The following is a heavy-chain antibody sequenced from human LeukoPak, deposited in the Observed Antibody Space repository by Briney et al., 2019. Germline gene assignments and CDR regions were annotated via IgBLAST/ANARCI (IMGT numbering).Heavy chain of an antibody. Sequence: SGGSLRLSCAASGFTFSSHWMSWVRQAPGKGLEWVANIKQDGSEKYYVDSVKGRFTISRDNAKNSLYLQMNSLRAEDTAVYYCAKDWGNRFDYWGQGTLVTVSS. D-gene: IGHD3-16*01. CDR2: IKQDGSEK. CDR3: AKDWGNRFDY. V-gene: IGHV3-7*01. CDR1: GFTFSSHW. J-gene: IGHJ4*02.